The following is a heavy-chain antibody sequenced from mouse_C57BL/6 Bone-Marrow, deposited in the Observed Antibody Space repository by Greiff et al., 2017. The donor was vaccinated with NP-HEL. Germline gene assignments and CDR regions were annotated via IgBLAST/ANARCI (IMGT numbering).Heavy chain of an antibody. J-gene: IGHJ2*01. CDR3: ARLGDGYFDY. CDR1: GYTFTSYW. D-gene: IGHD2-3*01. CDR2: IDPSDSYT. Sequence: QVQLQQPGAELVMPGASVKLSCKASGYTFTSYWMHWVKQRPGQGLEWIGEIDPSDSYTNYNQKFKGKSTLTVDKSSSTAYMQLSSLTSADSAVYYCARLGDGYFDYWGQGTTLTVSS. V-gene: IGHV1-69*01.